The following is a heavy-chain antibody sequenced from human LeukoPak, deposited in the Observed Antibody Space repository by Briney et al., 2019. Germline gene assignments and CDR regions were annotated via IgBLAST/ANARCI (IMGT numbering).Heavy chain of an antibody. CDR3: ARDKYGYSRNYYYYYYMDV. V-gene: IGHV4-61*02. CDR2: IYTSGST. CDR1: GGSISSGSYY. D-gene: IGHD5-18*01. Sequence: PSETLSLTCTVSGGSISSGSYYWSWIRQPAGRGLEWIGRIYTSGSTNYNPSLKSRVTISVDTSKNQFSLKLSSVTAADTAVYYCARDKYGYSRNYYYYYYMDVWGKGTPVTISS. J-gene: IGHJ6*03.